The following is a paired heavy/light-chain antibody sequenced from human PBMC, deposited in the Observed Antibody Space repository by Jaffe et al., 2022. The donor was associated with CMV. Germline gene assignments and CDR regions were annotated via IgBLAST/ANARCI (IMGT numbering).Light chain of an antibody. Sequence: DIQMTQSPSVMSASVGERVTITCRASQGISNFLVWFQQKPGRVPKRLIYAASNLQSGVPPRFSGSGSGTAFTLTINSLQPDDFATYYCLQHYNFPYTFGQGTKLEIK. J-gene: IGKJ2*01. CDR3: LQHYNFPYT. CDR1: QGISNF. V-gene: IGKV1-17*03. CDR2: AAS.
Heavy chain of an antibody. D-gene: IGHD2-8*01. Sequence: QLQLQESGPGLVKPSETLSLTCTVSGGSISSSHYYWHWIRQPPGKGLEWIGSINYSGVTYSNPSLKSRVTMSVDTSKDQFSLNLNSVTAADTAVYYCATIVLMVFSRRSEDYWGHGTLVTVSS. J-gene: IGHJ4*01. CDR1: GGSISSSHYY. CDR2: INYSGVT. V-gene: IGHV4-39*01. CDR3: ATIVLMVFSRRSEDY.